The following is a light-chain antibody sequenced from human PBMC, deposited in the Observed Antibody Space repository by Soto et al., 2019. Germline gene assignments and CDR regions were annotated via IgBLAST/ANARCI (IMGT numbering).Light chain of an antibody. CDR3: QQYCSSPQT. V-gene: IGKV3-20*01. CDR1: QSVTSNY. Sequence: EIVLTQSPGTLSLSPGERATLSCRASQSVTSNYLAWYQQKPGQAPRFLIYGPSSRATRIPDRVIGSGSGTDFTLTISRLEPEDFAVDYCQQYCSSPQTFGQGTKVEIK. J-gene: IGKJ1*01. CDR2: GPS.